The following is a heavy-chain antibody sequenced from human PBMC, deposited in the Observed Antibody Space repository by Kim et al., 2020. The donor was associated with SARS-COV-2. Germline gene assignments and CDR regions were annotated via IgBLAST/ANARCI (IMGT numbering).Heavy chain of an antibody. CDR3: ARTRVAAAELGGYFDY. J-gene: IGHJ4*02. V-gene: IGHV4-59*01. CDR1: GGSISSYY. D-gene: IGHD6-13*01. CDR2: IYYSGST. Sequence: SETLSLTCTVSGGSISSYYWSWIRQPPGKGLEWIGYIYYSGSTNYNPSLKSRVTISVDTSKNQFSLKLSSVTAADTAVYYCARTRVAAAELGGYFDYWGQGTLVTVSS.